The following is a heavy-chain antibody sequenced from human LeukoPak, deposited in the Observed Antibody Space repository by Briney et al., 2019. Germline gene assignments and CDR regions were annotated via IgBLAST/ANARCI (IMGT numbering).Heavy chain of an antibody. CDR1: GFTFSSYA. CDR2: ISGSGGST. D-gene: IGHD2-15*01. J-gene: IGHJ4*02. V-gene: IGHV3-23*01. Sequence: GGSLRLSCAASGFTFSSYAMSWVRQAPGKGLEWVSAISGSGGSTYYADSVKGRFTISRDNSKNTLYLQMNSLRAEDTAVYYCAKDREDIVVVVAATPPPYYFDYWGQGALVTVSS. CDR3: AKDREDIVVVVAATPPPYYFDY.